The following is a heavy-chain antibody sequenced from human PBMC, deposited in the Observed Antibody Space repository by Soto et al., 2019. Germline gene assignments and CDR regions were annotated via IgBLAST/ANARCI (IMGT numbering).Heavy chain of an antibody. J-gene: IGHJ6*02. Sequence: PGGSLRLSCAASGFTFSNYTLNWVLQAPGKGLVGVSVISRTSNHIYYTHSVKDRFTVSRDNANNSLYLQLNSVRAEDTAVYYCAKDRGSGSAVRGGMDVWGQGTMVTVSS. CDR2: ISRTSNHI. V-gene: IGHV3-21*04. D-gene: IGHD3-10*01. CDR1: GFTFSNYT. CDR3: AKDRGSGSAVRGGMDV.